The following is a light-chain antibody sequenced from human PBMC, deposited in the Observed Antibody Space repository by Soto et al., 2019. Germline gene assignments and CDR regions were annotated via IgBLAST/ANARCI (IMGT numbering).Light chain of an antibody. V-gene: IGKV3-20*01. J-gene: IGKJ5*01. Sequence: ESVLTQSPGTLSLSPGERATLSCRASQSVSSNLAWYQQKPGQAPRLLIYGASTRATGIPARFSGSGSGTDFTLTISSLEPEDFAVYYCQQYGTSPPITFGQGTRLEIK. CDR3: QQYGTSPPIT. CDR1: QSVSSN. CDR2: GAS.